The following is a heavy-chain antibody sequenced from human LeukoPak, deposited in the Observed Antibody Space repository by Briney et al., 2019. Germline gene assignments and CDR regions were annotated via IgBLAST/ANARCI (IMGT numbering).Heavy chain of an antibody. Sequence: PGGSLRLSCAASGFTFSNYALTWVRQAPGRGLEWVSSISGAGPYYADSVKGRFSISRDNYKNTLYLQMSSLRGEDTAVYYCARDPNGNYVGAFDFQRWGQGTLVTVSS. D-gene: IGHD4-23*01. V-gene: IGHV3-23*01. CDR2: ISGAGP. CDR3: ARDPNGNYVGAFDFQR. CDR1: GFTFSNYA. J-gene: IGHJ1*01.